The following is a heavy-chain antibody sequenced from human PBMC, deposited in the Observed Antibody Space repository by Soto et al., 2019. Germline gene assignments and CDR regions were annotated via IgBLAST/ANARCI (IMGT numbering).Heavy chain of an antibody. Sequence: QVQLVQSGAEVKKPGSSVKVSCKASGGTFSSYAISWVRQAPGQGLEWMGGIIPIFGTANYAQKFQGRVTITADESTSTAYMELSSLRSEDTAVYYCARPNAANFMTTVTNDAFDIWGQGTMVTVSS. CDR2: IIPIFGTA. CDR3: ARPNAANFMTTVTNDAFDI. J-gene: IGHJ3*02. V-gene: IGHV1-69*12. CDR1: GGTFSSYA. D-gene: IGHD4-17*01.